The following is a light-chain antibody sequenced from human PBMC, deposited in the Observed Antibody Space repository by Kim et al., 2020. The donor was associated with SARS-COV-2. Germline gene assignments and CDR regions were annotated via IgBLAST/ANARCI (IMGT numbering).Light chain of an antibody. Sequence: TISCPGSNSNTGAGNDVHWYQQRTRTAPKHLIYDSNDRLKGVPHRFSGSKSGSSDHLAITGLQADDEADYDWQTYASSLSGSLWVFGGGTKVTVL. CDR1: NSNTGAGND. CDR2: DSN. V-gene: IGLV1-40*01. J-gene: IGLJ3*02. CDR3: QTYASSLSGSLWV.